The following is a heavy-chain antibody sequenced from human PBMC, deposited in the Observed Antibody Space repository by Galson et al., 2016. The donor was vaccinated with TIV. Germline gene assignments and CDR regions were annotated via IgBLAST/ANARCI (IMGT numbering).Heavy chain of an antibody. CDR3: AREGAVRWPSNGFDI. Sequence: TLSLTCTVSGGALSSDNYYWSWVRQPAGKGLEWIGRVYAGGSTIYNPSLMSRLTISVDTSQNQLSLTLTSVTAADTAIYYCAREGAVRWPSNGFDIWGQGTMVTISS. V-gene: IGHV4-61*02. D-gene: IGHD4-23*01. CDR1: GGALSSDNYY. CDR2: VYAGGST. J-gene: IGHJ3*02.